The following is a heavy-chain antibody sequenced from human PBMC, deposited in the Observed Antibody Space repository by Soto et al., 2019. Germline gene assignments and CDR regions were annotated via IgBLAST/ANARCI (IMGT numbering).Heavy chain of an antibody. J-gene: IGHJ4*02. D-gene: IGHD3-3*01. CDR3: ARVRWSASAFYFDN. Sequence: PSETLSLTCAISGVSINSGAYYWSWIRQHPGKGLEWIGYIFYSGNTYYNPSLKSRSTISMDTSNNQFSLKLTSVTAADTAVYFCARVRWSASAFYFDNWGQGTLVTVS. V-gene: IGHV4-31*11. CDR1: GVSINSGAYY. CDR2: IFYSGNT.